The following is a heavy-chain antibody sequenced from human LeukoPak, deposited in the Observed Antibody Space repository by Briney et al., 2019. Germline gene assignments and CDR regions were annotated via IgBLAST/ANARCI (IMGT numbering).Heavy chain of an antibody. CDR3: ARGSYYAPYYFDY. Sequence: WGSLRLSCAASGFTFSDYYMSWIRQAPGKGLEWLSYISSGSNTIFYADSVKGRFTISRDNAKNSLFLQVNSLRDEDTAAYYCARGSYYAPYYFDYWGQGTMATFSS. D-gene: IGHD1-26*01. CDR2: ISSGSNTI. J-gene: IGHJ4*02. V-gene: IGHV3-11*04. CDR1: GFTFSDYY.